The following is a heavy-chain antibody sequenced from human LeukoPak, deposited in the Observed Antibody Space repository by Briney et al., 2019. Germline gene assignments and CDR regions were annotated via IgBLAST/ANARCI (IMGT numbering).Heavy chain of an antibody. CDR2: IIPIFGTT. Sequence: SVKVSCKASGGTFSSYAISWVRQAPGQGLEWMGGIIPIFGTTNYAQKFQGRVTITADESTSTAYMELSSLRSEDTAVYYCARTTRDGYNLDYFDHWGQGTLVTVSS. J-gene: IGHJ4*02. D-gene: IGHD5-24*01. CDR1: GGTFSSYA. CDR3: ARTTRDGYNLDYFDH. V-gene: IGHV1-69*13.